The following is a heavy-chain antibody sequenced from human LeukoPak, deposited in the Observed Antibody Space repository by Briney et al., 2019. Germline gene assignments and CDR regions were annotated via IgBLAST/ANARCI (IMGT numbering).Heavy chain of an antibody. Sequence: GGSLRLSCAASGFTFSSYAMSWVRQAPGKGLEWVSAISGSGGSTDYADSVKGRFTISRDNSKNTLYLQMNSLRAEDTAVYYCAKGGELLTDFDYWGQGTLVTVSS. CDR1: GFTFSSYA. D-gene: IGHD1-26*01. CDR3: AKGGELLTDFDY. V-gene: IGHV3-23*01. CDR2: ISGSGGST. J-gene: IGHJ4*02.